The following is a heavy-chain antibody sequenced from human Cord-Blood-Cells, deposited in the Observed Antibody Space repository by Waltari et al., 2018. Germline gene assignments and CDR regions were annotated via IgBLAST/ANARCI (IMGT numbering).Heavy chain of an antibody. CDR2: IWHDGSNK. V-gene: IGHV3-33*01. D-gene: IGHD7-27*01. CDR1: GFTFSSYG. J-gene: IGHJ4*02. CDR3: ARDRLGIPDY. Sequence: QVQLVESGGGVVQPGRSLRLSCAASGFTFSSYGMHWVRQAPGKGLEGVAVIWHDGSNKYDADSVKGRFTISRDNSKNTLYLQMNSLRAEDTAVYYCARDRLGIPDYWGQGTLVTVSS.